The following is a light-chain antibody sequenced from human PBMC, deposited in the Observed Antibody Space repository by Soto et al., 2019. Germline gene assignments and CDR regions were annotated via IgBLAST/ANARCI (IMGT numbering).Light chain of an antibody. CDR3: QQYNNWPLT. V-gene: IGKV3-15*01. CDR1: QSVSSN. Sequence: EIVMTQSPATLSVSPGERATLSCRASQSVSSNLAWYQQKPGQAPRLLIYGASTRATGIPARFSGSGSGTEFTLPISSLQSQDIAVYYCQQYNNWPLTFGGGTKVDIK. J-gene: IGKJ4*01. CDR2: GAS.